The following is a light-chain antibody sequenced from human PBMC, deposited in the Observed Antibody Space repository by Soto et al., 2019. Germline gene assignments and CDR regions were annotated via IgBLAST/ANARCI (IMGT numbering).Light chain of an antibody. J-gene: IGLJ3*02. CDR1: SAYITYK. CDR2: VGTAGIVE. V-gene: IGLV9-49*01. Sequence: QAVLTQPPSPSASLGASVTLTCTLSSAYITYKVDSYQQKPWKGPRFGMRVGTAGIVESKGDGIPDRFSVWGSGLNRELTIENIQAEDESDDHCGAEHCSVSNVVSKGVFGGGTKLTVL. CDR3: GAEHCSVSNVVSKGV.